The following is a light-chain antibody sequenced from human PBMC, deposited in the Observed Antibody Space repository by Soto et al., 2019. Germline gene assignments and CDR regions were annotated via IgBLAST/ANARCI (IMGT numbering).Light chain of an antibody. CDR3: HQNGTSPWT. CDR2: ISS. V-gene: IGKV3-20*01. CDR1: QSVNSDY. Sequence: EIVLTQSPGTLSLFPGERATLSCRATQSVNSDYLAWYQQKPGQAPRLLIYISSRRATGIPDRFSGSGSGINFTLTIHKLEPEDVSVYYCHQNGTSPWTFGQGTKVENK. J-gene: IGKJ1*01.